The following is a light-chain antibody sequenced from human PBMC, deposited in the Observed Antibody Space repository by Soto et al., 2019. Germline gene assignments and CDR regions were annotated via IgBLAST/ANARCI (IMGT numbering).Light chain of an antibody. V-gene: IGLV2-23*03. CDR2: EGN. J-gene: IGLJ2*01. CDR1: SSDVGSYNL. Sequence: QSVLTQPASVSGSPGQSITISCTGTSSDVGSYNLVSWYQQHPGKAPKLMIYEGNKRPSGISNRFSGSKSGNTASLTISGLQGEDEADYYCYSYAGSSTFIFGGGTKLTVL. CDR3: YSYAGSSTFI.